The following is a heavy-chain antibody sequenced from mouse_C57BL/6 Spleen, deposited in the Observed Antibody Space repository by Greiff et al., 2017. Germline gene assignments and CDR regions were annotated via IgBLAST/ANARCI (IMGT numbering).Heavy chain of an antibody. V-gene: IGHV5-6*01. CDR2: ISSGGSYT. CDR3: ARELGDY. Sequence: VQLKQSGGDLVKPGGSLKLSCAASGFTFSSYGMSWVRQTPDKRLEWVATISSGGSYTYYPDSVKGRFTISRDNAKNTLYLQMSSLKSEDTAMYYCARELGDYWGQGTTLTVSS. D-gene: IGHD4-1*01. J-gene: IGHJ2*01. CDR1: GFTFSSYG.